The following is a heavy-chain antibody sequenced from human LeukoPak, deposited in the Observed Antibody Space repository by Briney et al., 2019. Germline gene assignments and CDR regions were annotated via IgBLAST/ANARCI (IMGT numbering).Heavy chain of an antibody. J-gene: IGHJ5*02. CDR1: GGTFSSYA. D-gene: IGHD2-2*01. CDR2: IIPIFGTA. CDR3: AICQYAMGRTYNWFDP. V-gene: IGHV1-69*06. Sequence: SVKVSCKASGGTFSSYAISWVRQAPGQGLEWMGGIIPIFGTANYAQKFQGRVTITADKSTSTAYMELSSLRSEDTAVYYCAICQYAMGRTYNWFDPWGQGTLVTVSS.